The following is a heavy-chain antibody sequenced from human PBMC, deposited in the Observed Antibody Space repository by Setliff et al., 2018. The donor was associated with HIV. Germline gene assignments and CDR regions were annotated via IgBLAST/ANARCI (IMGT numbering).Heavy chain of an antibody. Sequence: ASVKVSCKVSGYTLTELSMNWVRQAPGRGLEWMGGFDPTEGETIYAQRFQGRVTMSEDTSTDTAYMEVSSLRSEDTAVYYCAVVGYQNKHYMDVWGKGTTVTVSS. CDR2: FDPTEGET. D-gene: IGHD1-26*01. CDR3: AVVGYQNKHYMDV. V-gene: IGHV1-24*01. CDR1: GYTLTELS. J-gene: IGHJ6*03.